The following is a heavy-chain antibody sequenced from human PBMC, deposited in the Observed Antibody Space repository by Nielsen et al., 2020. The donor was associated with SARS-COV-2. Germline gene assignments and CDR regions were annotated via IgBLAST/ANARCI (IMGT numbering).Heavy chain of an antibody. CDR2: ISSSSTYI. Sequence: GESLKISCGGSGFTFDKYAMSWVRQAPGKGLEWVSSISSSSTYIYYADSVRGRFTISRDNAKNSLYVQMNSLRAEDTAVYYCAKDPFNDIWTGYQNWFDPWGQGTLVTVSS. J-gene: IGHJ5*02. D-gene: IGHD3-9*01. CDR1: GFTFDKYA. CDR3: AKDPFNDIWTGYQNWFDP. V-gene: IGHV3-21*01.